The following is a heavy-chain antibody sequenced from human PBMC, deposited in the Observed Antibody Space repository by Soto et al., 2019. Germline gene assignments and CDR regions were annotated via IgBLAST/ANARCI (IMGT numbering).Heavy chain of an antibody. CDR1: GFTFSSYA. V-gene: IGHV3-23*01. D-gene: IGHD3-16*01. Sequence: EVQLLESGGDVVRPRGSLRLSCAASGFTFSSYAMGWVRQAPGKGLEWVAGVSRAGTYTFYADSVRGRFSISRDKSRDTVDLYMNALRGDDTAVYFCVKYTVTEDLGESWGQGTLVSVSS. CDR2: VSRAGTYT. CDR3: VKYTVTEDLGES. J-gene: IGHJ5*02.